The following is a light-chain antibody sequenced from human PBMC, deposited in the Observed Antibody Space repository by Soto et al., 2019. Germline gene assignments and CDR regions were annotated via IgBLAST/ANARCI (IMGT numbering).Light chain of an antibody. CDR2: DAS. J-gene: IGKJ5*01. Sequence: EIVLTQSPATLSLSPGERATLSCRASQSVSSYFAWYQQKPGQAPRLLIYDASNRATGIPARFSGSGSGTDFTLTLSSLEPEDFAVYYCQQRSNWPPITFGQGTRLEIK. CDR3: QQRSNWPPIT. V-gene: IGKV3-11*01. CDR1: QSVSSY.